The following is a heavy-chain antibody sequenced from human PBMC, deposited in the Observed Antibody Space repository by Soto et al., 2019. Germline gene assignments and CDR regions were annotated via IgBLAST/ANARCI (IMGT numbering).Heavy chain of an antibody. D-gene: IGHD3-22*01. Sequence: GSLRLSCAASGFTFSSYGMHWVRQAPGKGLEWVAVIWYDGSNKYYADSVKGRFTISRDNSKNTLYLQMNSLRAEDTAVYYCARDFLPSSGKPIHPFDYWGQGTLVTVSS. V-gene: IGHV3-33*01. CDR1: GFTFSSYG. CDR3: ARDFLPSSGKPIHPFDY. J-gene: IGHJ4*02. CDR2: IWYDGSNK.